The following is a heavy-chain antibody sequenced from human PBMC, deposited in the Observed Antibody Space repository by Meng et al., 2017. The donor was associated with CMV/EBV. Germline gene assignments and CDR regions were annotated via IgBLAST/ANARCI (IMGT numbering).Heavy chain of an antibody. J-gene: IGHJ4*02. D-gene: IGHD5-12*01. CDR2: ISWNSGSI. CDR1: GFTFDDYA. CDR3: AKGRRVATPGGFDY. Sequence: LSLTCAASGFTFDDYAMHWVRQAPGKGLEWVSGISWNSGSIGYADSAKGRFTISRDNAKNSLYLQMNSLRAEDTALYYCAKGRRVATPGGFDYWGQGTLVTVSS. V-gene: IGHV3-9*01.